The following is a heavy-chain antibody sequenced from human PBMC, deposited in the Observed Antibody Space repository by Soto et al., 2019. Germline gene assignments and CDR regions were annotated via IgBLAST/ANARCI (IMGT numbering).Heavy chain of an antibody. Sequence: QVQLVQSGAEVKKPGSSVKVSCKASGGTFSSYAISWVRQAPGQGLEWMGGIIPLFGTANYAQKFQGRVTITADESTSTAYMELSSLRSEDTAVYYCARGGGGSYYPHFVYWGQGTLVTVSS. D-gene: IGHD1-26*01. CDR3: ARGGGGSYYPHFVY. V-gene: IGHV1-69*01. CDR1: GGTFSSYA. J-gene: IGHJ4*02. CDR2: IIPLFGTA.